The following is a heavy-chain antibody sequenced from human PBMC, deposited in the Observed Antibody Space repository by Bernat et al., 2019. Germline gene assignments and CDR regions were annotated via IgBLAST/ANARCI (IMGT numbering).Heavy chain of an antibody. J-gene: IGHJ5*02. CDR3: ARTGANYYDSSGYYFGWFDP. CDR2: IIPIFGTA. D-gene: IGHD3-22*01. V-gene: IGHV1-69*01. CDR1: GGTFSSYA. Sequence: QVQLVQSGAEVKKPGSSVKVSCKASGGTFSSYAISWVRQAPGQGLEWMGGIIPIFGTANYAQKFQGRVTITADESTSTAYMELSSLRSEDTAVYYCARTGANYYDSSGYYFGWFDPWGQGTLVTVSS.